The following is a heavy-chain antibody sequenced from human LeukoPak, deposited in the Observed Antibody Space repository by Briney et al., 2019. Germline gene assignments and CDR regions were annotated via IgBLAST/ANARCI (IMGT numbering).Heavy chain of an antibody. D-gene: IGHD4/OR15-4a*01. Sequence: ASVKVSCKASGGTFTSYDMHWVRQAPGQGLEWMGIINPSGGRTSYARKFQGRVTMTRDTSTSTVYMELSSLKSEDTAVYYCARGSANYLGYFDLWGRGTLVTVSS. J-gene: IGHJ2*01. CDR2: INPSGGRT. V-gene: IGHV1-46*01. CDR3: ARGSANYLGYFDL. CDR1: GGTFTSYD.